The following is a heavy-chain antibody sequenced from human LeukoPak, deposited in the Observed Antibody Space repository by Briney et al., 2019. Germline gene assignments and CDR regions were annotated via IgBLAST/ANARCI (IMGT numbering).Heavy chain of an antibody. CDR3: ARYSGSGSHYIEFFDY. V-gene: IGHV3-21*01. D-gene: IGHD3-10*01. CDR2: ISSSSSYI. J-gene: IGHJ4*02. CDR1: GFIFSSYS. Sequence: GGSLRLSCAASGFIFSSYSMNWVRQAPGKGLEWVSSISSSSSYIYYADSVKGRFIISRDNAKNSLFLQMNSLRAEDTAVYYCARYSGSGSHYIEFFDYWGQGTLVTVSS.